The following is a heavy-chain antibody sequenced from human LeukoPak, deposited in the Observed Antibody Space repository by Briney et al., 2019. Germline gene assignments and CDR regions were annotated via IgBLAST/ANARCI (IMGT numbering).Heavy chain of an antibody. CDR2: INHSGST. J-gene: IGHJ4*02. V-gene: IGHV4-34*01. D-gene: IGHD3-16*01. CDR3: ARVNWSSGGGIDY. CDR1: GGSSSGYY. Sequence: SETLSLTCAVYGGSSSGYYWSWIRQPPGKGLEWIGEINHSGSTNYNPSLKSRVTISVDTSKNQFSLKLSSVTAADTAVYYCARVNWSSGGGIDYWGQGTLVTVSS.